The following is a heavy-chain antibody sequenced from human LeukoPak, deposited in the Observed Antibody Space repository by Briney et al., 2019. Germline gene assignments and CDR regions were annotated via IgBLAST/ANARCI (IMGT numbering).Heavy chain of an antibody. CDR3: ANAHSSGYSVFDY. Sequence: GGSLRLSCAASGFTFSSYAISWVRQAPGKGLEWVSAISGSGGSTYYADSVKGRFTISRDNSKNMLYLQMNSLRAEDTAVYYCANAHSSGYSVFDYWGQGTLVTVSS. J-gene: IGHJ4*02. CDR1: GFTFSSYA. CDR2: ISGSGGST. D-gene: IGHD3-22*01. V-gene: IGHV3-23*01.